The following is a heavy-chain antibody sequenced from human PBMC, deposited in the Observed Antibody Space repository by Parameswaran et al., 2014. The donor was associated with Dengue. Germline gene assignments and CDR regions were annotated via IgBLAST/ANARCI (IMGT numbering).Heavy chain of an antibody. V-gene: IGHV3-21*01. CDR2: ISSSSSYI. J-gene: IGHJ6*02. CDR3: AKDYGDYGMDV. Sequence: WIRQPPGKGLEWVSSISSSSSYIYYADSVKGRFTISRDNAKNSLYLQMNSLRAEDTAVYYCAKDYGDYGMDVWGQGTTVTVSS. D-gene: IGHD4-17*01.